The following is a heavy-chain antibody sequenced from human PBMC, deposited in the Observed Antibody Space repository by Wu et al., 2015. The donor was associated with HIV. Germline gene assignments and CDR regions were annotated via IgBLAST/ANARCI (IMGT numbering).Heavy chain of an antibody. J-gene: IGHJ6*02. CDR3: ARAVYYGSGSYLGPYGMDV. Sequence: QVQLVQSGAEVKKPGASVKVSCKASGYTFTSYYMHWVRQAPGQGLEWMGIINPSGGSTSYAQKFQGRVTMTRDTSTSTVYMELSSLRSEDTAVYYCARAVYYGSGSYLGPYGMDVWGQGTTVTVSS. V-gene: IGHV1-46*01. CDR2: INPSGGST. D-gene: IGHD3-10*01. CDR1: GYTFTSYY.